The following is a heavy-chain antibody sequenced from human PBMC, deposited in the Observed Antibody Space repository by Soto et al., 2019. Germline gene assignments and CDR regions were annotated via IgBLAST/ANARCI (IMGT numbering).Heavy chain of an antibody. V-gene: IGHV2-5*02. Sequence: QITLKESGPPLVKPTQTLTLTCTFSGFSLSTTGVGVGWIRQPPGKALEWLALIFWDDDKRYSPSLKSRLTITMDTSKNQVVLTMTNMDPVDTATYYCAHRGYCSGTSCSGGYSGYDNFDYWGEGTLVTVSS. J-gene: IGHJ4*02. CDR1: GFSLSTTGVG. D-gene: IGHD5-12*01. CDR3: AHRGYCSGTSCSGGYSGYDNFDY. CDR2: IFWDDDK.